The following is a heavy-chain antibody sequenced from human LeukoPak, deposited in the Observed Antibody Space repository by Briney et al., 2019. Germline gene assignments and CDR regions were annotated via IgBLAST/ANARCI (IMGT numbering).Heavy chain of an antibody. V-gene: IGHV3-48*03. J-gene: IGHJ4*02. CDR3: ATGDDYRTFDY. D-gene: IGHD5-24*01. CDR1: EFTFSSYE. CDR2: ISSSGITI. Sequence: GGSLRLSCAASEFTFSSYEMNWVSQAPGKGLEWVSYISSSGITIYYADSVKGRFTISRDNAKNSLYLQMNSLRAEDTAVYYCATGDDYRTFDYWGQGTLVTVSS.